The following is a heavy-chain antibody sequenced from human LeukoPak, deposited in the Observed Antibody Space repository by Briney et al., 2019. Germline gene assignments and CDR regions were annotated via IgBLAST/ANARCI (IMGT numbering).Heavy chain of an antibody. D-gene: IGHD3-3*01. Sequence: GRSLRLSCAAPGFTFSSYAMHWVRQAPGKGLEWVAVISYDGSNKYYADSVKGRFTISRDNSKNTLYLQMNSLRAEDTAVYYCARNHRGNTIFGVVLFWGQGTLVTVSS. CDR2: ISYDGSNK. CDR1: GFTFSSYA. V-gene: IGHV3-30-3*01. CDR3: ARNHRGNTIFGVVLF. J-gene: IGHJ4*02.